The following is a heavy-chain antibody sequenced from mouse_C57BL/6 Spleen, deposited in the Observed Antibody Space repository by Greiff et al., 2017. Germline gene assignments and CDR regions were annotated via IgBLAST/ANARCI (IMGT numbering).Heavy chain of an antibody. CDR2: ISDGGSYT. J-gene: IGHJ1*03. D-gene: IGHD1-1*01. V-gene: IGHV5-4*01. Sequence: EVQLVESGGGLVKPGGSLKLSCAASGFTFSSYAMSWVRQTPEKRLEWVATISDGGSYTYYPDNVKGRFTISRDNAKNNLYLQRSHLKSEDTAMYYCARDGYGSSYDWYFDVWGTGTTVTVSS. CDR3: ARDGYGSSYDWYFDV. CDR1: GFTFSSYA.